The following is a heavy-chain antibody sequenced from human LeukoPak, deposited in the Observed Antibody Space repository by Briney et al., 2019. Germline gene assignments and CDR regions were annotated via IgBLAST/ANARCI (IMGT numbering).Heavy chain of an antibody. D-gene: IGHD6-13*01. J-gene: IGHJ4*02. CDR2: IYYSGST. Sequence: KPSETLSLTCTVSGGSISSYYWSWIRQPPGKGLEWIGYIYYSGSTSYNPSLKGRVTISVDTSKNQFSLKLSSVTAADTAVYYCARMIRVQGRYSSSWYSDYWGQGTLVTVSS. V-gene: IGHV4-59*01. CDR1: GGSISSYY. CDR3: ARMIRVQGRYSSSWYSDY.